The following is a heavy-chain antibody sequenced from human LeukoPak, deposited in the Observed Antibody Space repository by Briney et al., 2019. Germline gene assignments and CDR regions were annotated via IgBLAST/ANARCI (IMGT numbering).Heavy chain of an antibody. CDR1: GGSISSSSYY. D-gene: IGHD5-24*01. J-gene: IGHJ4*02. V-gene: IGHV4-39*07. Sequence: PSETLSLTCTVSGGSISSSSYYWGWIRQPPGKGLEWIGSIYYSGSTYYNPSLKSRVTISVDTSKNQFSLKQSSVTAADTAVYYCARARRDGYNGPPAPFDYWGQGALVTVSS. CDR3: ARARRDGYNGPPAPFDY. CDR2: IYYSGST.